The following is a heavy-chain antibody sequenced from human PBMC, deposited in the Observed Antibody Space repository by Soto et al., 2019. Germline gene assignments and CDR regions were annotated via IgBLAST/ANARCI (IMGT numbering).Heavy chain of an antibody. CDR1: GFTFSSYA. V-gene: IGHV3-23*01. J-gene: IGHJ4*02. Sequence: PGGSLRLSCAASGFTFSSYAMSWVRQAPGKGLEWVSAISGSGGSTYYADSVKGRFTISRDNSKNTLYLQMNSLRAEDTAVYYCAKGENYYDSGFHDYWGQGTLVTVSS. D-gene: IGHD3-22*01. CDR2: ISGSGGST. CDR3: AKGENYYDSGFHDY.